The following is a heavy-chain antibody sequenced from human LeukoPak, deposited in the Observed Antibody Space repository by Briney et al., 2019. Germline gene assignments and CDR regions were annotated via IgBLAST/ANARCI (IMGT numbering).Heavy chain of an antibody. V-gene: IGHV7-4-1*02. J-gene: IGHJ4*02. CDR3: ARGLGYCSGYSCYPGD. CDR1: LYTFTSYP. D-gene: IGHD2-15*01. Sequence: GASVKVSCMASLYTFTSYPVNWVRQAPGQGLEWMGWISTNAGIQTYAQGFTGRFVFSLDTSVSTAYLQITSLEAGDTAVYYCARGLGYCSGYSCYPGDWGQGTLVTVSS. CDR2: ISTNAGIQ.